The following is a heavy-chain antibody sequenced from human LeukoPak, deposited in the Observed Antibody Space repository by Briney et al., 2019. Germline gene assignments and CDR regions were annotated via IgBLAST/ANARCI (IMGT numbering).Heavy chain of an antibody. D-gene: IGHD2-2*02. V-gene: IGHV3-30*02. CDR2: IRYDGSNK. Sequence: GGSLRLSCAASGFTFSSYGMHWVRQAPGKGLEWVAFIRYDGSNKYYADSVKGRFTISRDNSKNTLYLQMNSLRAEDTAVYYCAKDGILGYCSSTSCYTQIDAFDIWGQGTMVTVSS. J-gene: IGHJ3*02. CDR3: AKDGILGYCSSTSCYTQIDAFDI. CDR1: GFTFSSYG.